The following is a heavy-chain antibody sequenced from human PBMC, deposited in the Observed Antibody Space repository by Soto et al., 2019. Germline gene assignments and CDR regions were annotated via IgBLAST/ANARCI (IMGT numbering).Heavy chain of an antibody. CDR1: GFSLSNARMG. V-gene: IGHV2-26*01. CDR3: ARIRAAAGISFDY. J-gene: IGHJ4*02. D-gene: IGHD6-13*01. Sequence: SGPTLVNPAEPLTLTCTVSGFSLSNARMGVSWIRQPPGKALEWLAHIFSNDEKSYSTSLKSRLTISKDTSKSQVVLTMTNMDPVDTATYYCARIRAAAGISFDYWGQGTLVTVS. CDR2: IFSNDEK.